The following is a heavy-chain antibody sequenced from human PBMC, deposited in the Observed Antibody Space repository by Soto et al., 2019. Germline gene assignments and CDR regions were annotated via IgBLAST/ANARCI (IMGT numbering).Heavy chain of an antibody. D-gene: IGHD7-27*01. Sequence: SETLSLTCAVSGDSISSGGFSWSWIRQPPGKGLEWIGYIYHSGTSFYNPSLKSRVTISVDTPKNQFSLKLSSVTAADTAVYYCAKNWNWGSLVHWGQGTLVTVSS. CDR1: GDSISSGGFS. CDR2: IYHSGTS. J-gene: IGHJ4*02. CDR3: AKNWNWGSLVH. V-gene: IGHV4-30-2*01.